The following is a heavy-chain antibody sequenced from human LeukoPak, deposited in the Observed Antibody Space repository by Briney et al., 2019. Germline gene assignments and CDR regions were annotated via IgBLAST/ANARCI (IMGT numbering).Heavy chain of an antibody. D-gene: IGHD1-26*01. Sequence: SVKVSCKASGGTFSSYAISWVRQAPGQGLEWMGRIIPILGIANYAQKFQGRVTITADKSTSTAYMELSSLRSEDTAVYYCARDREGGATRDYWGQGTLVTVSS. J-gene: IGHJ4*02. CDR2: IIPILGIA. V-gene: IGHV1-69*04. CDR3: ARDREGGATRDY. CDR1: GGTFSSYA.